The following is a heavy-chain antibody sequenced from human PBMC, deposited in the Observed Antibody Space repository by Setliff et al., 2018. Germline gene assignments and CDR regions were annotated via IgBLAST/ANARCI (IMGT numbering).Heavy chain of an antibody. J-gene: IGHJ4*02. V-gene: IGHV1-2*04. CDR3: ARSPTLLLEPDY. D-gene: IGHD2-2*01. CDR2: INPNSGGT. Sequence: GASVKVSCKASGYTFSGYYMHWVRQAPGQGLEWMGWINPNSGGTNYAQKFQGWVTMTRDTSISTAYMELSRLRSDDTAVYYCARSPTLLLEPDYWGQGTLVTVS. CDR1: GYTFSGYY.